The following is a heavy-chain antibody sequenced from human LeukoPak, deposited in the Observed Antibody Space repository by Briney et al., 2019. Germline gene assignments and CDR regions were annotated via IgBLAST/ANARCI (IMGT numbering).Heavy chain of an antibody. CDR3: ARELLFGVAATWFDP. Sequence: PSETLSLTCAVYGGSFSGYYWSWIRQPPGKGLEWIGEINHSGSTNYNPSLKSRVTISVDTSKNQFSLKLSSVTAADTAVYYCARELLFGVAATWFDPWGQGTLVTVSS. CDR1: GGSFSGYY. CDR2: INHSGST. J-gene: IGHJ5*02. V-gene: IGHV4-34*01. D-gene: IGHD3-3*01.